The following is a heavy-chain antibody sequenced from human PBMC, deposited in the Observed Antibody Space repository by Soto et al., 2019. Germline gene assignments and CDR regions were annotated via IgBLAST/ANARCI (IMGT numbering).Heavy chain of an antibody. CDR2: IKTKTDGVTR. J-gene: IGHJ4*02. CDR1: GFPFTNAW. V-gene: IGHV3-15*01. Sequence: GGSLRLSCAASGFPFTNAWMSWVRQAPGKGLEWVGLIKTKTDGVTRHYAAPVKGRFTMSRDDSKNTVYLQMNSLKTEDTAVYYCTTVLRTDMDFDYWGQGTLVTVSS. D-gene: IGHD3-16*01. CDR3: TTVLRTDMDFDY.